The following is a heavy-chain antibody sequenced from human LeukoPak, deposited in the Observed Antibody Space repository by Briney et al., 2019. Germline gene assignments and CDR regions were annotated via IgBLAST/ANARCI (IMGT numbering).Heavy chain of an antibody. J-gene: IGHJ4*02. V-gene: IGHV3-30*18. D-gene: IGHD5-18*01. CDR1: GFTFSGFG. Sequence: GGSLRLSCAASGFTFSGFGIYWVRPAPGKGLEWVAVISSDGSNKYYADSVKGRFPISRDNSKNTLYLQMNSLRADDTAVYYCAKDQRRGYSYGFDYWGQGTLVTVSS. CDR2: ISSDGSNK. CDR3: AKDQRRGYSYGFDY.